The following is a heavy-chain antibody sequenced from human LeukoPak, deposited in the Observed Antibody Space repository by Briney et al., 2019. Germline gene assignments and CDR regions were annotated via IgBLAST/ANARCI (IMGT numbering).Heavy chain of an antibody. CDR1: GGSFSGYY. CDR2: INHSGST. V-gene: IGHV4-34*01. J-gene: IGHJ5*02. D-gene: IGHD6-13*01. CDR3: ARVGRWGYSSSWYWFDP. Sequence: SETLSLTCAVCGGSFSGYYWSWIRQPPGKGLEWIGEINHSGSTNYNPSLKSRVTISVDTSKNQFSLKLSSVTAADTAVYYCARVGRWGYSSSWYWFDPWGQGTLVTVSS.